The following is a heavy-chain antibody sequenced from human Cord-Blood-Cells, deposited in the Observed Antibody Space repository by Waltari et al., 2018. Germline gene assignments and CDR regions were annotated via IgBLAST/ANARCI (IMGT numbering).Heavy chain of an antibody. V-gene: IGHV1-8*01. CDR2: MKPNNGKK. D-gene: IGHD6-13*01. Sequence: QVQLVQSGAEVKKPGASVKVSCKASGYTFTSYDINWVRQATGQGLEWMGWMKPNNGKKGYEQKFQGRVTMTRNTSRSTAYMELSSLRSEDTAVYYCARGPTRIAAAGTIWYFDLWGRGTLVTVSS. J-gene: IGHJ2*01. CDR1: GYTFTSYD. CDR3: ARGPTRIAAAGTIWYFDL.